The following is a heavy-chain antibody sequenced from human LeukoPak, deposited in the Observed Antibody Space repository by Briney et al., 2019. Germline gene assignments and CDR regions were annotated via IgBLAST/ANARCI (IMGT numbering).Heavy chain of an antibody. CDR1: GYTFTGYY. D-gene: IGHD3-10*01. J-gene: IGHJ4*02. V-gene: IGHV1-2*02. Sequence: ASVKVSCEASGYTFTGYYMHWVRQAPGQGLEWMGWINPNSGGTNYAQKFQGRVTMTRDTSISTAYMELSRLRSDDTAVYYCARGPLWFGELPAYYFDYWGQGTLVTVSS. CDR3: ARGPLWFGELPAYYFDY. CDR2: INPNSGGT.